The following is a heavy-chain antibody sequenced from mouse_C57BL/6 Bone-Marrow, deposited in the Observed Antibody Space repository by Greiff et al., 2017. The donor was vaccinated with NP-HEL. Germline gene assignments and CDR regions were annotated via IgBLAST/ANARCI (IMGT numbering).Heavy chain of an antibody. J-gene: IGHJ1*03. D-gene: IGHD1-1*01. CDR1: GYTFTSYW. Sequence: QVQLQQPGAELVKPGASVKLSCKASGYTFTSYWMQWVKQRPGQGLEWIGEIDPSDSYTNYNQKFKGKATLTVDTSSSTAYMQLSSLTSEDSAVYYCASPVYYYSSTYWYFDVWGTGTTVTVSS. V-gene: IGHV1-50*01. CDR2: IDPSDSYT. CDR3: ASPVYYYSSTYWYFDV.